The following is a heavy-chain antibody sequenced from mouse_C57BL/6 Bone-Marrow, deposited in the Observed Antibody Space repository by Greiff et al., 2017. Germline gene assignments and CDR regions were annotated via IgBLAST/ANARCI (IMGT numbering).Heavy chain of an antibody. J-gene: IGHJ2*01. CDR3: ARDGGGVFDY. CDR1: GYTFTSYW. V-gene: IGHV1-50*01. CDR2: IDPSDSYT. Sequence: QVQLQQSGAELVKPGASVKLSCKASGYTFTSYWMQWVKQRPGQGLEWIGEIDPSDSYTNYNQKFKGKATLTVDTSSSTAYMQLSSLTSEDSAVYYCARDGGGVFDYWGQGTTLTVSS.